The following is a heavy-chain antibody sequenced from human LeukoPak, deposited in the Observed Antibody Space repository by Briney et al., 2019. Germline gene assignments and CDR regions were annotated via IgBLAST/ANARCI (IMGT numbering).Heavy chain of an antibody. CDR3: ASLYYDILTGHQRNDY. D-gene: IGHD3-9*01. Sequence: SVKVSCKASGGTFSSYAISWVRQAPGQGLEWMGGIIPIFGTANYAQKFQGRVTIIADESTSTAYMELSSLRSEDTAVYYCASLYYDILTGHQRNDYWGQGTLATVSS. CDR1: GGTFSSYA. CDR2: IIPIFGTA. V-gene: IGHV1-69*13. J-gene: IGHJ4*02.